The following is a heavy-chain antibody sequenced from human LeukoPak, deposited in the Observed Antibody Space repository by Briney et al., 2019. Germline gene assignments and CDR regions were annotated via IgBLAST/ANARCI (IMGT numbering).Heavy chain of an antibody. D-gene: IGHD1-26*01. CDR2: ISGSGGST. V-gene: IGHV3-23*01. CDR3: ARGDSGSSYSYYFDF. J-gene: IGHJ4*02. Sequence: GGSLRLSCAASGFTFSSYAMSWVRQAPGKGLEWVSAISGSGGSTYYADSVKGRFTISRDNSKNTLYLQMNSLRAEDTAVYYCARGDSGSSYSYYFDFWGQGTLVTVSS. CDR1: GFTFSSYA.